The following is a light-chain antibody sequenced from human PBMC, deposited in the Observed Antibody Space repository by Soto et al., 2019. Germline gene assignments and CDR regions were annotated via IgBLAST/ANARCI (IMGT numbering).Light chain of an antibody. CDR3: CSYAGSYTWV. CDR1: SSDVGGYNY. Sequence: QSALTEPRSVSGSPGQSVTISCTGTSSDVGGYNYVSWYRQHPGKAPNLMIYDVSKRPSGVPDRFSGSKSGNTASLTISVLQAEDEADYYCCSYAGSYTWVFVTGTKLTVL. V-gene: IGLV2-11*01. J-gene: IGLJ1*01. CDR2: DVS.